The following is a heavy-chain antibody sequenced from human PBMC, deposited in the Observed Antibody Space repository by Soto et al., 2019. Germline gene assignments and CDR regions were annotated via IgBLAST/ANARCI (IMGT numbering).Heavy chain of an antibody. CDR2: MNPNSGNT. CDR3: ARGSRYYEFWSGYYSTYYYYYMDV. D-gene: IGHD3-3*01. V-gene: IGHV1-8*01. CDR1: GYTFTSYD. Sequence: QVQLVQSGAEVKKPGASVKVSCKASGYTFTSYDINWVRQATGQGLEWMGWMNPNSGNTGYAQKFQGRVTMTRNTSISTAYMELSSLRSEDTAVYYCARGSRYYEFWSGYYSTYYYYYMDVWGKGTTVTVSS. J-gene: IGHJ6*03.